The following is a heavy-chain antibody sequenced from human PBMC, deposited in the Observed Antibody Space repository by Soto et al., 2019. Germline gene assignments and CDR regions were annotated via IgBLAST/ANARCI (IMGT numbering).Heavy chain of an antibody. D-gene: IGHD3-3*01. Sequence: PSETLSLTCTVSGGSISSSSYYWGWIRQPPGKGLEWIGSIYYSGSTYYNPSLKSRVTISVDTAYLQMNSLKTEDTAVYYCTRLRFWSGSYYYYGMDVWGQGTTVTVSS. CDR3: TRLRFWSGSYYYYGMDV. J-gene: IGHJ6*02. CDR1: GGSISSSSYY. V-gene: IGHV4-39*06. CDR2: IYYSGST.